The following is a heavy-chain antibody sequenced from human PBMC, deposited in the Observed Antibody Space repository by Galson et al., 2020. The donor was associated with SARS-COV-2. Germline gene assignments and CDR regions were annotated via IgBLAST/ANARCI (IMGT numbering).Heavy chain of an antibody. J-gene: IGHJ4*02. CDR3: ARAKRGYDSGWYYFEY. CDR1: GGSISTYY. V-gene: IGHV4-59*01. Sequence: SETLSLTCTVSGGSISTYYWSWIRQPPEKGLEWIGYVYYSKRTNSGSTNYNPSLKSRVTISVDTSNNQFSLRLTSVTAADTAVYYCARAKRGYDSGWYYFEYWGQGTLVTVSS. CDR2: VYYSKRTNSGST. D-gene: IGHD6-19*01.